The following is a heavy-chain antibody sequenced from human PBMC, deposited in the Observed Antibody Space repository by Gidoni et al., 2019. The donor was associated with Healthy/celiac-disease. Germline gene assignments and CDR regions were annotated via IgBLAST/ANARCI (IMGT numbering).Heavy chain of an antibody. J-gene: IGHJ3*02. Sequence: QLQLQESGPGLVKPSETLSLTCTVSGGSISSSSYYWGWIRQPPGKGLEWIGSIYYSGSTYYNPSLKSRVTISVDTSKNQFSLKLSSVTAADTAVYYCARPLHYYDSNGFAFDIWGQGTMVTVSS. CDR3: ARPLHYYDSNGFAFDI. CDR2: IYYSGST. CDR1: GGSISSSSYY. D-gene: IGHD3-22*01. V-gene: IGHV4-39*01.